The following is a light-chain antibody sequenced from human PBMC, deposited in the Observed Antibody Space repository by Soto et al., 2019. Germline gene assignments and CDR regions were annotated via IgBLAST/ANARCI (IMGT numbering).Light chain of an antibody. CDR1: SSNIGRNT. CDR2: SNN. J-gene: IGLJ1*01. CDR3: ASWDNSLNGYV. Sequence: QPVLTQPPSASGTPGQRVTISCSGSSSNIGRNTVSWYQQLPGTASKLLIYSNNERPSGVPDRFSGSKSGTSASLAISGLQFEDEAGYYCASWDNSLNGYVFGAGTKVTVL. V-gene: IGLV1-44*01.